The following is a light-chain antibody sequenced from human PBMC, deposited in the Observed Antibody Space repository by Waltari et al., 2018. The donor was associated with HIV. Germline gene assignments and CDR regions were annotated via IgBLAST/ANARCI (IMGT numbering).Light chain of an antibody. CDR3: QKYDSAPLT. CDR1: QDISNS. Sequence: DIQVTQSPSSLSASVGDRVTMTCRASQDISNSLAWYQLQPGKAPKLLIYDVSQLQSGVPSRFRGSGSGTSFTLTISSLQPDDVASYFCQKYDSAPLTFGGGTKVDLK. J-gene: IGKJ4*01. V-gene: IGKV1-27*01. CDR2: DVS.